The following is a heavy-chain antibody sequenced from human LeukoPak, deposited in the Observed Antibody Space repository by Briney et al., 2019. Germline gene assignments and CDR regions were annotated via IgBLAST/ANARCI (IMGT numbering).Heavy chain of an antibody. D-gene: IGHD3-22*01. CDR3: ARDRENSGYPNWFDP. CDR2: INHSGST. Sequence: SETLSLTCAVYGGSFSGYYWSWIRQPPGKGLEWIGEINHSGSTNYNPSLKSRVTISVDTSKNQFSLKLSSVTAADTAVYYCARDRENSGYPNWFDPWGQGTLVTVSS. J-gene: IGHJ5*02. V-gene: IGHV4-34*01. CDR1: GGSFSGYY.